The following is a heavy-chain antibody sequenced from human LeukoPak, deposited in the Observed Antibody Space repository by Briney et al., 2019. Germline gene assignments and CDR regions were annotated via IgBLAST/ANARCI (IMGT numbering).Heavy chain of an antibody. J-gene: IGHJ4*02. Sequence: GGSLRFSCAASGFTFSSYFWMHWVRQAPGKGLVWVSRIKSDGSSSTYADSVKGRFTISRDNAKNSLYLQMNTLRAEDTAVYYCVRDLDLGGYSSFEYWGQGTLVTVSS. CDR3: VRDLDLGGYSSFEY. CDR1: GFTFSSYFW. V-gene: IGHV3-74*01. CDR2: IKSDGSSS. D-gene: IGHD4-23*01.